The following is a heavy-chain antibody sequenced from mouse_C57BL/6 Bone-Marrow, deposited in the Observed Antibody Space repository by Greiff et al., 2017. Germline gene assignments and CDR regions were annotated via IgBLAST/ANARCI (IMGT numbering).Heavy chain of an antibody. CDR3: ARRGGGSRRGYYAMDY. V-gene: IGHV1-72*01. CDR1: GYTFTSYW. J-gene: IGHJ4*01. CDR2: IDPKSGGT. Sequence: QVQLQQPGAELVKPGASVKLSCKASGYTFTSYWMHWVKQRPGRGLEWIGRIDPKSGGTKYNEKFQSKATLTVDKPSSTAYMQLSSLTSEDSAVYYCARRGGGSRRGYYAMDYWGQGTSVTVSS. D-gene: IGHD1-1*01.